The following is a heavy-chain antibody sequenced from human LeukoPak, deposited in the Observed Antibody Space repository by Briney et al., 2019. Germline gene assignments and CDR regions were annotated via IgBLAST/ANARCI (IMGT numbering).Heavy chain of an antibody. D-gene: IGHD3-16*01. CDR2: ISSSSSTI. V-gene: IGHV3-48*01. Sequence: VSYISSSSSTIYYADSVKGRFTISRDNAKNSLYLQMNSLRAEDTAVYYCARDRGGGYSDYWGQGTLVTVSS. CDR3: ARDRGGGYSDY. J-gene: IGHJ4*02.